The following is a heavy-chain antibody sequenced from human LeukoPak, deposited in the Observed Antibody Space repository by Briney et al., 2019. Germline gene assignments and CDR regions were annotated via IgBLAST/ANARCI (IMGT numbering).Heavy chain of an antibody. CDR2: INPNSGAT. J-gene: IGHJ6*02. Sequence: ASVTVSCKASVYTFTGYYMHWGRQAPGQGLEWMGWINPNSGATNYAQKFQGRVTMTRDTSISTAYMELSRLRSDDTAVYYCARDHGYGMDVWGQGTTVTVFS. CDR1: VYTFTGYY. V-gene: IGHV1-2*02. CDR3: ARDHGYGMDV.